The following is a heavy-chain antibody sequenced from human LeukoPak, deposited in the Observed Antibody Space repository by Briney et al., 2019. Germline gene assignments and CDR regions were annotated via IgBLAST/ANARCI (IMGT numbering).Heavy chain of an antibody. CDR3: AKLRGSGSYSANDY. V-gene: IGHV3-23*01. CDR2: ISGSGGNT. CDR1: GFTFTSYA. Sequence: GGSLKLSCAASGFTFTSYAMSWVRQAPGKGLEWVSAISGSGGNTYYADSVKGRFTISGDNSKNTLYLQMNSLRAEDTAVYYCAKLRGSGSYSANDYWGQGTLVTVSS. J-gene: IGHJ4*02. D-gene: IGHD3-10*01.